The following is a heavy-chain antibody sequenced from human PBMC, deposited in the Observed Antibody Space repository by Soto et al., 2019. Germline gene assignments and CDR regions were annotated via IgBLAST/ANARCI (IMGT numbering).Heavy chain of an antibody. CDR2: VSYDGSRK. J-gene: IGHJ4*02. CDR3: AKDLHGDRDGYRYGADS. CDR1: GFTFSTYG. V-gene: IGHV3-30*18. Sequence: QVQVVESGGGVVQPGRSLTLSCAASGFTFSTYGMHWVRQATGKGLEWVAIVSYDGSRKHYVDSVKSRFAISRDNSMNTLYLQLNSLRPEDTAMYYCAKDLHGDRDGYRYGADSWGQGTLVTVSS. D-gene: IGHD5-12*01.